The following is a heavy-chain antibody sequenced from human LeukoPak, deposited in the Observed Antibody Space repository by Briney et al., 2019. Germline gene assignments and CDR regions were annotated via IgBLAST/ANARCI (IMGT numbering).Heavy chain of an antibody. V-gene: IGHV3-23*01. Sequence: PGGSLRLSCAASGFTFSSYAMSWVRQAPGKGLEWVSAISGSGGSTYYADSVKGRFTISRDNSKNTLYLQMNSLRAEDTAVYYCAKPLASGGHLEWLRDAFDIWGQGTMVTVSS. J-gene: IGHJ3*02. CDR1: GFTFSSYA. CDR3: AKPLASGGHLEWLRDAFDI. CDR2: ISGSGGST. D-gene: IGHD3-3*01.